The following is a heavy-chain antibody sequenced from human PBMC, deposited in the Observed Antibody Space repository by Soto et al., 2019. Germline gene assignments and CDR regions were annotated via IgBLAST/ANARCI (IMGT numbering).Heavy chain of an antibody. D-gene: IGHD3-22*01. V-gene: IGHV3-23*01. J-gene: IGHJ4*02. CDR2: ISGSGGST. CDR3: ATFSGYYYVSIRGYDY. CDR1: GGSISSSSYY. Sequence: ETLSLTCTVSGGSISSSSYYWGWVRQAPGKGLEWVSAISGSGGSTYYADSVKGWFTISRDNSKNTLYLQMNSLRAEDTAVYYCATFSGYYYVSIRGYDYWGQGTLVTVSS.